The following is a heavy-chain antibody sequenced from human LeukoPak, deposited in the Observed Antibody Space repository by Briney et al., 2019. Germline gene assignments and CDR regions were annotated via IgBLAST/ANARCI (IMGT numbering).Heavy chain of an antibody. CDR2: IHYSGGT. J-gene: IGHJ4*02. CDR1: SGSISSSGHY. CDR3: AQELTGDWGGFDY. V-gene: IGHV4-39*01. Sequence: SETLSLTCTVSSGSISSSGHYWGWIRQPPGKGLEWIGSIHYSGGTYSKPSLESRVTISVDRSKNQFSLKLTSVTAADTAVYYCAQELTGDWGGFDYWAREPWSPSPQ. D-gene: IGHD7-27*01.